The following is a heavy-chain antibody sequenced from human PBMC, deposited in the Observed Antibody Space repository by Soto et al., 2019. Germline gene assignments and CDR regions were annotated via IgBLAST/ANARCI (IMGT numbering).Heavy chain of an antibody. D-gene: IGHD5-18*01. V-gene: IGHV3-30*18. J-gene: IGHJ6*02. Sequence: GGSLRLSCAASGFTFSSYGMHWVRQAPGKGLEWVAVISYDGSNKYYADSVKGRFTISRDNSKNTLYLQMNSLRAEDTAVYYCAKDWGQLWLYYYGMDVWGQGTTVTVSS. CDR3: AKDWGQLWLYYYGMDV. CDR1: GFTFSSYG. CDR2: ISYDGSNK.